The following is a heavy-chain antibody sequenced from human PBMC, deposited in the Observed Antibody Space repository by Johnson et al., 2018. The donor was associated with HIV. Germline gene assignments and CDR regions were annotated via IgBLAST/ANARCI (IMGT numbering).Heavy chain of an antibody. CDR2: INNDGSST. Sequence: EKLVESGGGLVKPGGSLRLSCVASGFTFTNAWMSWVRQAPGKGLVWVSRINNDGSSTNYADSVKGRFTISRDNAKNTLYLQMSSLRAEDTAVYYCAATYYNFWSGYSGALDIWGQGTMVTVSS. J-gene: IGHJ3*02. D-gene: IGHD3-3*01. CDR1: GFTFTNAW. V-gene: IGHV3-74*02. CDR3: AATYYNFWSGYSGALDI.